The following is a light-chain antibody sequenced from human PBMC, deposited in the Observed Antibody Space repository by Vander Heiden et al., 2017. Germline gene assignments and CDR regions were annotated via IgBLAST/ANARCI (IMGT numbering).Light chain of an antibody. J-gene: IGLJ2*01. V-gene: IGLV1-44*01. Sequence: QSVLTQPPSASGTPGQRVTISCSGSSSNIGSYTVNWYQQLPGTGPKLLIYTNNQRPSGVPDRFSGSKSGTSASLAISGRQSEDEADYHCAAWDDTLNGVVFGGGTKLSVL. CDR2: TNN. CDR3: AAWDDTLNGVV. CDR1: SSNIGSYT.